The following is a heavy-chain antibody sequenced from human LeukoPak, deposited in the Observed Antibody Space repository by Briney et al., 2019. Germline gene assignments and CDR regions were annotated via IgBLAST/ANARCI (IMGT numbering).Heavy chain of an antibody. J-gene: IGHJ4*02. D-gene: IGHD3-9*01. CDR3: ARAFLNYDILTGYYPTHYFDY. V-gene: IGHV3-30*03. Sequence: GGSLRLSCAASGLTFSSYGMHWVRQAPGKGLEWVAVISYDGSNKYYADSVKGRFTISRDNSKNTLYLQMNSLRAEDTAVYYCARAFLNYDILTGYYPTHYFDYWGQGTLVTVSS. CDR2: ISYDGSNK. CDR1: GLTFSSYG.